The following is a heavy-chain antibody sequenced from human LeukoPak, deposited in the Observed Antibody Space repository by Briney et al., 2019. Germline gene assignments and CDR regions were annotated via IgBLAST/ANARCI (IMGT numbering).Heavy chain of an antibody. V-gene: IGHV3-30-3*01. Sequence: GGSLRLSCAASGFTFSSYAMHWVRQAPGKGLEWVAVISYDGSNKYYADSVKGRFTISRDNPKNTLYLQMNSLRAEDTAVYYCAANTDFDYWGQGTLVTVSS. CDR3: AANTDFDY. CDR2: ISYDGSNK. CDR1: GFTFSSYA. J-gene: IGHJ4*02.